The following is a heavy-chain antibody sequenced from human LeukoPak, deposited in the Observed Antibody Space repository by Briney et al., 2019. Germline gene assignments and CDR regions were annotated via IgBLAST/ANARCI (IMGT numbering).Heavy chain of an antibody. CDR3: ARDLSYDFWSGSPRYFDL. J-gene: IGHJ2*01. Sequence: PSQTLSLTCTVSGGSISSGDYYWSRIRQPPRKGLEWIGYIYYSGSTYYNPSLKSRVTISADTSKNQFSLKRSSVTAADTAVYYCARDLSYDFWSGSPRYFDLWGRGTLLTVSS. CDR1: GGSISSGDYY. CDR2: IYYSGST. V-gene: IGHV4-30-4*08. D-gene: IGHD3-3*01.